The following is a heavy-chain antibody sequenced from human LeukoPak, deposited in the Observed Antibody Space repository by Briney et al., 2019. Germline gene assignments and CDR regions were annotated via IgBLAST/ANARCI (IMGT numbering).Heavy chain of an antibody. D-gene: IGHD6-13*01. Sequence: PGGSLKLSCAASGFTFSNYAMNWVRQAPGKGLEWVSVISGTGGNTYYADSVKGRFTISRDNSKNTLYLQMNSLRAEDTAIYYCAKASSSWSSGAFDVWGQGTIVVVSS. CDR3: AKASSSWSSGAFDV. CDR2: ISGTGGNT. CDR1: GFTFSNYA. V-gene: IGHV3-23*01. J-gene: IGHJ3*01.